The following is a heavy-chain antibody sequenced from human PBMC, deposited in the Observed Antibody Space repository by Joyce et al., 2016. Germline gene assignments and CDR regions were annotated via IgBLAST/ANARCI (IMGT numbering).Heavy chain of an antibody. CDR3: ASDMTGYRDS. J-gene: IGHJ4*02. Sequence: EVQVVESGGALVQPGGSLRLSCAASGFTISHYWVHWVRQIPGKGLVWVSRINPEGTITDYADSVKGRFTISRDNAEGTLYLQMDSLRVKDTALYYCASDMTGYRDSWGQGTLVTVSS. D-gene: IGHD3-9*01. V-gene: IGHV3-74*01. CDR1: GFTISHYW. CDR2: INPEGTIT.